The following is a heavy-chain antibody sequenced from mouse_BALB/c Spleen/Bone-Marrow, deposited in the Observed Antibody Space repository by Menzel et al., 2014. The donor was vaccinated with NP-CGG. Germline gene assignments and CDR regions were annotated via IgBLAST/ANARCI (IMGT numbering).Heavy chain of an antibody. J-gene: IGHJ3*01. CDR2: SRNKAKDYTT. CDR1: GFTFSDFY. D-gene: IGHD2-10*02. Sequence: EVMLVESGGGLVQPGGSLRLSCATSGFTFSDFYMEWVRQPPGKRLEWIAASRNKAKDYTTEYSASVKGRFTVSRDTSQSILYLQMNALRAEDTAIYYCARDVGYGNYFVYWGQGTLVTVSA. CDR3: ARDVGYGNYFVY. V-gene: IGHV7-1*02.